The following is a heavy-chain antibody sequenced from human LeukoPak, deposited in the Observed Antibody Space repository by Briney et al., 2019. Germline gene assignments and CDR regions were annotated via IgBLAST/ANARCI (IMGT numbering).Heavy chain of an antibody. V-gene: IGHV3-74*01. CDR3: ARALTTGPNLLDH. Sequence: PGGSLRLSCAASGFTFSTYWMHWVRQAPGKGLVWVARIKGDGSSTIYADSVKGRFTISRDNSKNTLYLQTSSLRAEDTAVYYCARALTTGPNLLDHWGRGTLVTVSS. CDR1: GFTFSTYW. CDR2: IKGDGSST. D-gene: IGHD4-17*01. J-gene: IGHJ4*02.